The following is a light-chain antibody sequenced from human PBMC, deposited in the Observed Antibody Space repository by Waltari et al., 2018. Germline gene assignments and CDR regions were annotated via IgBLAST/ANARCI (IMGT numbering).Light chain of an antibody. CDR2: AAS. CDR1: RYTSSH. Sequence: DVQLTQSPSFLSASVGDRVTITCRASRYTSSHLAWYQQKPGKAPKLLIYAASTLQNVVPSRFSGSGSGTEFTLTISSLQPEDFATYYCQQLNSYPPNFGQGTRLEIK. CDR3: QQLNSYPPN. V-gene: IGKV1-9*01. J-gene: IGKJ5*01.